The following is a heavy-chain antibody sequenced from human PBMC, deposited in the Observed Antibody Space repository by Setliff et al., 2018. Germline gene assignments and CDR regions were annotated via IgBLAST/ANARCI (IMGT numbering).Heavy chain of an antibody. V-gene: IGHV3-48*01. CDR3: ARGIYGGNSVVDY. CDR2: ISSSSSTI. Sequence: GGSLRLSCAASGFTFSSYSMNWVRQAPGKGLEWVSHISSSSSTIYYADSVKGRFTISRDNAKNSLYLQMNSLRAEDTAVYYCARGIYGGNSVVDYWGQGTLVTVSS. CDR1: GFTFSSYS. J-gene: IGHJ4*02. D-gene: IGHD4-17*01.